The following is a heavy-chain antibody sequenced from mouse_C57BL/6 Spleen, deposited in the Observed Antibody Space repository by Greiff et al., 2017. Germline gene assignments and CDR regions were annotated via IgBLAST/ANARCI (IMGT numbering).Heavy chain of an antibody. V-gene: IGHV1-4*01. Sequence: VQLQESGAELARPGASVKMSCKASGYTFTSYTMHWVKQRPGQGLEWIGYINPSSGYTKYNQKFKDKATLTADKSSSTAYMQLSSLTSEDSAVYYCARWLGNYFGYWGQGTTLTVSS. CDR3: ARWLGNYFGY. D-gene: IGHD3-3*01. CDR1: GYTFTSYT. CDR2: INPSSGYT. J-gene: IGHJ2*01.